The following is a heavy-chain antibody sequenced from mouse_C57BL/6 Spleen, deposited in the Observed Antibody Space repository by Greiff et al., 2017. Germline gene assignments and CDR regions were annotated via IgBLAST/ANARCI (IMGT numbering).Heavy chain of an antibody. D-gene: IGHD1-1*01. CDR2: IYPGSGNT. CDR1: GYTFTDYY. V-gene: IGHV1-76*01. Sequence: VKLMESGAELVRPGASVKLSCKASGYTFTDYYINWVKQRPGQGLEWIARIYPGSGNTYYNEKFKGKATLTAEKSSSTAYMQLSSLTSEDSAVYFCARWANYYGSSYGGYFDYWGQGTTLTVSS. J-gene: IGHJ2*01. CDR3: ARWANYYGSSYGGYFDY.